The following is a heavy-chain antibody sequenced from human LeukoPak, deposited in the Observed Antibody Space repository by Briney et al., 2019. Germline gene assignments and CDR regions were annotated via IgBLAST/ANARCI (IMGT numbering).Heavy chain of an antibody. CDR3: ARGAYCTSTSCRTRFDY. J-gene: IGHJ4*02. CDR1: GFTFSSYW. D-gene: IGHD2-2*01. Sequence: GGSLRLSCAASGFTFSSYWMSWVRQAPGKGLEWVANIKQDGSEKYYVDSVKGRFTISRDNAKNSLYLQMNSLSAEDTAVYYCARGAYCTSTSCRTRFDYWGQGTLVTVSS. CDR2: IKQDGSEK. V-gene: IGHV3-7*01.